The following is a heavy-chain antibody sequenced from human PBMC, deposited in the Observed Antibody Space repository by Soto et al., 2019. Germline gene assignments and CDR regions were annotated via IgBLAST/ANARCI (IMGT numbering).Heavy chain of an antibody. CDR3: AREKGDIVATNDAFDI. D-gene: IGHD5-12*01. CDR2: ISYDGSNK. V-gene: IGHV3-30-3*01. CDR1: GFTFSSYA. Sequence: PGGALRLSCAACGFTFSSYAMHWVRQKQGKGLEWVAVISYDGSNKYYADSVKGRFTISRDNSKNTLYLQMNSLRAEDTAVYYCAREKGDIVATNDAFDIWGQGTMVTVSS. J-gene: IGHJ3*02.